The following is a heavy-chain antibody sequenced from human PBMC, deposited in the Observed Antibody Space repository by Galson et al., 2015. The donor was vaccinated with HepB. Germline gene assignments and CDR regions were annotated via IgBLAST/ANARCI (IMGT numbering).Heavy chain of an antibody. Sequence: SLRLSCAASEFTFSDYWMSWVRQAPGKGLEWVAQVKYDGSAKYYVDSAKGRFTISRDNAKNSLYLQMNSLRAEDTAVYYCAREVVPRGIHYVGMDVWGQGTTVTVS. D-gene: IGHD2-21*01. J-gene: IGHJ6*02. CDR3: AREVVPRGIHYVGMDV. V-gene: IGHV3-7*01. CDR2: VKYDGSAK. CDR1: EFTFSDYW.